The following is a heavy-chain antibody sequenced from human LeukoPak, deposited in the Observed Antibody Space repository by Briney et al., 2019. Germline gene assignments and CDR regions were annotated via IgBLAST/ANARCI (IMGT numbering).Heavy chain of an antibody. J-gene: IGHJ4*02. D-gene: IGHD1-26*01. CDR3: ARGSYGDYFDY. Sequence: SETLSLTCTVSGGSISSGGYYWSWIRQHPGKGLEWIGYIYYSGSTYYNPSLKSRVTISVDTSKNQSSLKLSSVTAADTAVYYCARGSYGDYFDYWGQGTLVTVSS. CDR2: IYYSGST. V-gene: IGHV4-31*03. CDR1: GGSISSGGYY.